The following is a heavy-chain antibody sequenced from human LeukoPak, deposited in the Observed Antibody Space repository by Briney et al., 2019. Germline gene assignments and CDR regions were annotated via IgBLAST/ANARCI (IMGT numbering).Heavy chain of an antibody. V-gene: IGHV4-38-2*01. CDR2: IYHSGST. CDR3: ASQVRLHHYYYYYMDV. J-gene: IGHJ6*03. CDR1: GYSISSGYY. D-gene: IGHD5-24*01. Sequence: SETLSLTCAVSGYSISSGYYWGWIRQPPGKGLEWIGRIYHSGSTYYNPSLKSRVTISVDTSKNQFSLKLSSVTAADTAVYYCASQVRLHHYYYYYMDVWGKGTTVTVSS.